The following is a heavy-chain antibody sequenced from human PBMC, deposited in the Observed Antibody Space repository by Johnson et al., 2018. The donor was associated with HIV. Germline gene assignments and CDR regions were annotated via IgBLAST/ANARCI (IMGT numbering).Heavy chain of an antibody. CDR2: IKSKTDGGTT. D-gene: IGHD1-26*01. CDR3: TTEWDGLDAFDI. CDR1: GFNFSHYG. J-gene: IGHJ3*02. Sequence: VQLVESGGGVVQPGESLRLSCAASGFNFSHYGMHWVRQAPGKGLEWVGRIKSKTDGGTTDYAAPVKGRFTISRDDSKNTLYLQMNSLKTEDTAVYYCTTEWDGLDAFDIWGQGTMVTVSS. V-gene: IGHV3-15*01.